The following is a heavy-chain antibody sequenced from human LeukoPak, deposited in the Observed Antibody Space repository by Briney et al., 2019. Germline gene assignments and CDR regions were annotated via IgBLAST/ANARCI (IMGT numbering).Heavy chain of an antibody. CDR1: GGSISSYY. CDR3: ARRKIYYGSGSPDY. CDR2: IYYSGST. J-gene: IGHJ4*02. D-gene: IGHD3-10*01. V-gene: IGHV4-59*12. Sequence: SETLSLTCTVSGGSISSYYWSWVRQPPGKGLEWIGYIYYSGSTNSNPSLKSRVTISVDTSKNQFSLKLSSVTAADTAVYYCARRKIYYGSGSPDYWGQGTLVTVSS.